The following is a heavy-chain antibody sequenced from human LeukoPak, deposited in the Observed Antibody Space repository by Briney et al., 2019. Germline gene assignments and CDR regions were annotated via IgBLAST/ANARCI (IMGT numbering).Heavy chain of an antibody. CDR1: GFTFSSSA. CDR2: ITGDGVTT. J-gene: IGHJ3*02. D-gene: IGHD5-12*01. V-gene: IGHV3-23*01. Sequence: GGSLRLSCAASGFTFSSSAMSWVRQTPSKGLGWLSSITGDGVTTYYADSVKGRFTISRDNSKNTLYLQMNSLRAEDTAVYYCARGGGDAFDIWGQGTMVTVSS. CDR3: ARGGGDAFDI.